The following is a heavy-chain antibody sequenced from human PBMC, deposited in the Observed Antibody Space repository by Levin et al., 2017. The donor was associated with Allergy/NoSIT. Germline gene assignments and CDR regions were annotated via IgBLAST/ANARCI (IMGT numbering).Heavy chain of an antibody. V-gene: IGHV2-5*02. CDR2: IYWDDDT. D-gene: IGHD6-19*01. CDR3: AHRLRGQWVGPDAFDM. Sequence: VSGPTLVKPTQTLTLTCSFSGFSLTRSGVGVGWFRQPPGKALECLALIYWDDDTRYSPSLRNRLTTTKDTSKNQVFLTMTNVDAVDTGTYYCAHRLRGQWVGPDAFDMWGQGTLVTISS. J-gene: IGHJ3*02. CDR1: GFSLTRSGVG.